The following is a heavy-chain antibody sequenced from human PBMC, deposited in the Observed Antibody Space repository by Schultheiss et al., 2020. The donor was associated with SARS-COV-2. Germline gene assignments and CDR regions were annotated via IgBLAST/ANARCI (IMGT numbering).Heavy chain of an antibody. CDR2: IWYDGSNK. D-gene: IGHD5-18*01. Sequence: GGSLRLSCAASGFTFSNAWMSWVRQAPGKGLEWVAVIWYDGSNKYYADSVKGRFTICRDNSKNTLYLQMNSLRAEDTAVYYCARARGYSYGPFDYWGQGTLVTVSS. V-gene: IGHV3-33*08. CDR1: GFTFSNAW. J-gene: IGHJ4*02. CDR3: ARARGYSYGPFDY.